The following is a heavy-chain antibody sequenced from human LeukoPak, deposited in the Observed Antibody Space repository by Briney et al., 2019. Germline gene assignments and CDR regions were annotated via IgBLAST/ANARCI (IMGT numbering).Heavy chain of an antibody. J-gene: IGHJ4*02. V-gene: IGHV3-53*04. CDR1: GLTVSSSY. CDR2: IYIGDNP. D-gene: IGHD4-17*01. Sequence: PGGSLRLSCAASGLTVSSSYMSWVRQAPGKGLEWVSIIYIGDNPHYADSVKGRFTISRHNSKNTLYLQMNNLRAEDTAVYYCAKSYGDYLGYFDSWGQGTLVTVSS. CDR3: AKSYGDYLGYFDS.